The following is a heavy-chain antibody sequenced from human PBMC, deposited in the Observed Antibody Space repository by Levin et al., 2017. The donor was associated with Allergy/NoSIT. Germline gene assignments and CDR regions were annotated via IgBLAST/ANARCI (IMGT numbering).Heavy chain of an antibody. CDR1: GFTFSSYA. CDR3: EKEAFNWNQAFDV. Sequence: GGSLRLSCAASGFTFSSYAMSWVRQAPGKGLEWVSAIGGSGDITYYADSVKGRLTISRDNSKNTLYLQMNSLRAEDTAVYYCEKEAFNWNQAFDVWGQGTMVTVSS. J-gene: IGHJ3*01. D-gene: IGHD1-20*01. CDR2: IGGSGDIT. V-gene: IGHV3-23*01.